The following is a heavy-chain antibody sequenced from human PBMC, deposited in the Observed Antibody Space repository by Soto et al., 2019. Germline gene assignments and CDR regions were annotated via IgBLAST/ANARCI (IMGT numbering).Heavy chain of an antibody. CDR1: GGSISSYY. V-gene: IGHV4-59*01. CDR3: ARALEVGWPPRPSYFDY. D-gene: IGHD1-1*01. CDR2: IYYSGST. J-gene: IGHJ4*02. Sequence: PSETLSLTCTVSGGSISSYYWSWIRQPPGKGLEWIGYIYYSGSTNYNPSLKSRVTISVDTSKSQFSLKLSSVTAADTAVYYCARALEVGWPPRPSYFDYWGQGTLVTVSS.